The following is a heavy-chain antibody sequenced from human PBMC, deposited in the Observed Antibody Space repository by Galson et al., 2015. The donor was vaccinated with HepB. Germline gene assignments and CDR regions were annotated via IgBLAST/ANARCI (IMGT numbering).Heavy chain of an antibody. J-gene: IGHJ4*02. CDR1: GFTFSRYW. D-gene: IGHD2-2*01. V-gene: IGHV3-74*01. Sequence: SLRLSCAASGFTFSRYWMHWVRQAPGKGLVWVSRIETDGSSTTYADSVKGRFTISRDNAKNTLYLQMNSLRVEDSAVYYCAALSSTTNDFDYWGQGTLVTVSS. CDR3: AALSSTTNDFDY. CDR2: IETDGSST.